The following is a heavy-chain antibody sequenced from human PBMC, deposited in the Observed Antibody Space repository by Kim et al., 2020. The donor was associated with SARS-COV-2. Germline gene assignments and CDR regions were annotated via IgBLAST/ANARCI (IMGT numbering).Heavy chain of an antibody. Sequence: NPSLKSRVTISVDTSKNQFSLKLSSVTAADTAVYYCARGAHYYDSSGYYRWGQGTLVTVSS. CDR3: ARGAHYYDSSGYYR. V-gene: IGHV4-34*01. J-gene: IGHJ5*02. D-gene: IGHD3-22*01.